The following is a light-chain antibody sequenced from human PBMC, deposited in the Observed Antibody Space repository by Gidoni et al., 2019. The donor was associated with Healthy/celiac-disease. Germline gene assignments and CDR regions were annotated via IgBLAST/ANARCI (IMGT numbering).Light chain of an antibody. CDR3: NSRDSSGNHPV. Sequence: SSELTQDPAVSVALGQTVRITCQGDSLRSYYASWYQQKPGQAPVLVIYGKNNRPSVIPDRSSGSSSGNTASLTITGAQAEDEADYYCNSRDSSGNHPVFGGGTKLTVL. V-gene: IGLV3-19*01. J-gene: IGLJ2*01. CDR2: GKN. CDR1: SLRSYY.